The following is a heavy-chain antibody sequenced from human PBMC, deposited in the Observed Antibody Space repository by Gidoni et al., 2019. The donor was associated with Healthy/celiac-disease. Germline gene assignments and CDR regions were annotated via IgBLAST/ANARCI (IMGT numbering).Heavy chain of an antibody. V-gene: IGHV3-64D*06. CDR2: ISNNGDST. CDR1: GFTFSRYA. J-gene: IGHJ4*02. D-gene: IGHD1-1*01. CDR3: VKDLLQGNWNDDFGVPPSFDY. Sequence: EVQLVESGGGLVQPGGSLRLSCSASGFTFSRYAMHWVRQAPKKGLEYVSAISNNGDSTYYADSVKGRFTISRDKSKNTLYLQMSSLRAEDTAVYYCVKDLLQGNWNDDFGVPPSFDYWGQGTLVTVSS.